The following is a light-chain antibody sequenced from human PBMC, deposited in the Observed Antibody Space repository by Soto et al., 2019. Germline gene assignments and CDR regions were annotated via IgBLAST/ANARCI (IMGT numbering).Light chain of an antibody. Sequence: DIQMTQSPSTLSASVGDRVTITCRASQSISNWLAWYQQKPGKAPKVLIFDASSLESGVPSRFSGSGSATEVTPTTISLQHHDFSTNYCQQYSNYPLTFGLGTKVEIK. J-gene: IGKJ1*01. CDR2: DAS. V-gene: IGKV1-5*01. CDR3: QQYSNYPLT. CDR1: QSISNW.